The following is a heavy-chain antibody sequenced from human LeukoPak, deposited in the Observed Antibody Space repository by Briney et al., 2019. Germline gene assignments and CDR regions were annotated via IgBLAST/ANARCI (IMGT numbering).Heavy chain of an antibody. CDR1: GFTFSSYS. CDR2: ISGSGGST. D-gene: IGHD3-10*01. V-gene: IGHV3-23*01. Sequence: GGSLRLSCAASGFTFSSYSMNWVRQAPGKGLEWVSAISGSGGSTYYADSVKGRFTISRDNSKNTLYLQMNSLRAEDTAVYYCAKDSGTTYGSGSYSYWGQGTLVTVSS. J-gene: IGHJ4*02. CDR3: AKDSGTTYGSGSYSY.